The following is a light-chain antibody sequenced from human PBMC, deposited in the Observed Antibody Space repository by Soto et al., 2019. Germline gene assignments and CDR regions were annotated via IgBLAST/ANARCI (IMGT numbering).Light chain of an antibody. Sequence: DIQMTQSPSSLSAALGDGVTVTCRASQAIRNYLAWYQQKPGEVPKLLITGASTLQSGVPSRFSGSGFGTDFTLTISSLQPEDVATYYCQKYNGVPLTFGGGTKVEIK. CDR3: QKYNGVPLT. J-gene: IGKJ4*01. CDR2: GAS. CDR1: QAIRNY. V-gene: IGKV1-27*01.